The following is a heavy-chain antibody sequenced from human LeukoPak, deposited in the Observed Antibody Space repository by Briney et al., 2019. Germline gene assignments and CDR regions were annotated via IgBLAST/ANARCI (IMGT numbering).Heavy chain of an antibody. CDR3: ARGPRHRLYAAAGLGLYYMDV. CDR1: GYNFTSYS. V-gene: IGHV1-46*01. J-gene: IGHJ6*03. Sequence: GASVKVSCKASGYNFTSYSMHWVRQAPGRGLEWMGIINPSGGTTTYAQKFQGRVTMTRNTSISTAYMELSSLRSEDTAVYYCARGPRHRLYAAAGLGLYYMDVWGKGTTVTVSS. D-gene: IGHD6-13*01. CDR2: INPSGGTT.